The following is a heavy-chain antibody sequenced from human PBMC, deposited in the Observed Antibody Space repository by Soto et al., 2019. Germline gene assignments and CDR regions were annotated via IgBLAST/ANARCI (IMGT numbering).Heavy chain of an antibody. J-gene: IGHJ6*02. V-gene: IGHV1-69*01. CDR3: ARGPYYYGSGSHHLGIDV. CDR1: GGTFSSYA. Sequence: QVQLVQSGAEVKKPGSSVKVSCKASGGTFSSYAISWVRQAPGQGLEWMGGIIPIFGTANYAQKFQGRVTITADESTSTAYMELSSLRSEDTAVYYCARGPYYYGSGSHHLGIDVWGQGTTVTVSS. D-gene: IGHD3-10*01. CDR2: IIPIFGTA.